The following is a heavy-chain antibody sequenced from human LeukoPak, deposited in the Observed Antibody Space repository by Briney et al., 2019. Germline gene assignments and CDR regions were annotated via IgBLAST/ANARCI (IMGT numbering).Heavy chain of an antibody. D-gene: IGHD4-17*01. Sequence: PGGSLRLSCAASGFTFSNAWMSWVRQAPGKGLEWVGRIKSKTDGGTTDYAAPVKGRFTIPRDDSKNTLYLQMNSLKTEDTAVYYCTTGGYDDYGDLDSFDYWGQGTLVTVSS. CDR3: TTGGYDDYGDLDSFDY. V-gene: IGHV3-15*01. J-gene: IGHJ4*02. CDR2: IKSKTDGGTT. CDR1: GFTFSNAW.